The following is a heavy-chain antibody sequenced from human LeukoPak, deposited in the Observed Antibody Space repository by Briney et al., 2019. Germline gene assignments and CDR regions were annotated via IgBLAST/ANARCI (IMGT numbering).Heavy chain of an antibody. D-gene: IGHD3-22*01. CDR3: AKYYYDGSGRSFDY. Sequence: GGSLRLSCAASGFTFSSQAMSWVRQAPGKGLEWVSSISGSDGSTYYAGSVKGRFTISRDNSKNTLYLQMNSLRAEDTAVYYCAKYYYDGSGRSFDYWGQGTLVTVSS. V-gene: IGHV3-23*01. J-gene: IGHJ4*02. CDR2: ISGSDGST. CDR1: GFTFSSQA.